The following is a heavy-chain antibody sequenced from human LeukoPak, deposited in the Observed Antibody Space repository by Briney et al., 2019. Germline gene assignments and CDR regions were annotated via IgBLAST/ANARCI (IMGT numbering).Heavy chain of an antibody. CDR1: GGSISSGGYY. J-gene: IGHJ5*02. Sequence: SQTLSLTCTVSGGSISSGGYYWSWIRQHPGKGLEWIGYIYYSGSTYYNPSLKSRVTISVDTSKNQFSLKLSSLTAADTAVYYCARATLATSNWFDPWGQGTLVTVSS. CDR2: IYYSGST. CDR3: ARATLATSNWFDP. V-gene: IGHV4-31*03. D-gene: IGHD5-24*01.